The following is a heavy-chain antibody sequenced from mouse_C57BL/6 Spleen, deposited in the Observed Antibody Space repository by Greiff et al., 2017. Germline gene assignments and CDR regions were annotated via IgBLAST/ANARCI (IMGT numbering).Heavy chain of an antibody. CDR1: GYTFTDYN. Sequence: EVKLQESGPELVKPGASVKIPCKASGYTFTDYNMDWVKQSHGKSLEWIGDINPNNGGTIYNQKFKGKATLTVDKSSSTAYMELRSLTSEDTAVYCCAIYGYDLYAMDYWGQGTSVTVSS. CDR2: INPNNGGT. V-gene: IGHV1-18*01. D-gene: IGHD2-2*01. J-gene: IGHJ4*01. CDR3: AIYGYDLYAMDY.